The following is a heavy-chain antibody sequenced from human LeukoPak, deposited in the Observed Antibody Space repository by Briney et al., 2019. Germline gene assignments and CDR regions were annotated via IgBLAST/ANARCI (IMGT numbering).Heavy chain of an antibody. CDR3: ARGSGAAAGY. J-gene: IGHJ4*02. V-gene: IGHV3-21*01. CDR2: ISSSSSYI. CDR1: GLTFSSYS. Sequence: GGSLRLSCAASGLTFSSYSMNWVRQAPGKGLEWVSSISSSSSYIYYADSVKGRFTISRDNAKNSLYLQMNSLRAEDTAVYYCARGSGAAAGYWGQGTLVTVSS. D-gene: IGHD6-13*01.